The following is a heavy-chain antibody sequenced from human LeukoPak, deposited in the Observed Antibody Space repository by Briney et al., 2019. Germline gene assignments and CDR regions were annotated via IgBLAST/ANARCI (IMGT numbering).Heavy chain of an antibody. V-gene: IGHV3-53*01. J-gene: IGHJ2*01. CDR2: IYSGGTT. Sequence: GGSLRLSCAASGFTASTYYMNWVRQAPGKGLEWVSIIYSGGTTYYADSQKGRFTLSRDTSKNALSLQMNSLRAEDTAVYFCARVGDHFHWNLDLWGRGTLVTVSS. D-gene: IGHD3-3*02. CDR3: ARVGDHFHWNLDL. CDR1: GFTASTYY.